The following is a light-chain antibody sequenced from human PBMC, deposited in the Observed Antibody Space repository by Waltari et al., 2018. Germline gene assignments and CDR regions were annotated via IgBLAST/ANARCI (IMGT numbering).Light chain of an antibody. CDR3: SSYTTSGTLDWV. CDR1: SSDVGGYNY. V-gene: IGLV2-14*01. Sequence: QSALAQPASVSGSPGQSVTISCTGTSSDVGGYNYVCWYQQRPGKAPTLLIYDVSYRPSGVSNRFSGSKSVNTASLTISGLQAEDEADYHCSSYTTSGTLDWVFGGGTKLTVL. J-gene: IGLJ3*02. CDR2: DVS.